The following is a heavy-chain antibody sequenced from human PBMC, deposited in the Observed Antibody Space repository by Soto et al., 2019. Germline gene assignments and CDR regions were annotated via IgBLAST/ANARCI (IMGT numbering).Heavy chain of an antibody. CDR1: GDSVSSNSAA. CDR3: ARERGVLSEAFDI. J-gene: IGHJ3*02. D-gene: IGHD3-10*01. CDR2: TYYRSKWYN. Sequence: QVQLQQSGPGLVKPSQTLSLTCAISGDSVSSNSAAWNWLRQSPSRGLEWLGRTYYRSKWYNDYVVSVKSRITINPDTSKNQFCLQLNSVTPEDRAVYYCARERGVLSEAFDIWGQGTVVTVSS. V-gene: IGHV6-1*01.